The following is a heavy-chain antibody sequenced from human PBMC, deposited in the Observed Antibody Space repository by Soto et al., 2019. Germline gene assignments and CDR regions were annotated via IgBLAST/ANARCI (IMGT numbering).Heavy chain of an antibody. CDR3: AREILLYLAP. CDR1: GGAISSGGYY. V-gene: IGHV4-31*03. Sequence: PSETLSLTCTVSGGAISSGGYYWSWSRQHPGKGLEWIGYIYYSGSTYYNPSLKSRVTISVDTSKNQFSLKLSSVTAPDTAVYFCAREILLYLAPWGQRTLVTVSS. CDR2: IYYSGST. D-gene: IGHD1-26*01. J-gene: IGHJ5*02.